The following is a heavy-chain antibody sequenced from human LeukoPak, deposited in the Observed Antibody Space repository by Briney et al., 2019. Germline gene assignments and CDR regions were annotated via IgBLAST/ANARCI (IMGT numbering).Heavy chain of an antibody. V-gene: IGHV3-7*01. J-gene: IGHJ4*02. CDR1: GFTLSSYW. CDR2: IKQDGSEK. CDR3: ARAHAVVDFDY. D-gene: IGHD2-15*01. Sequence: TGGSLRLSCAASGFTLSSYWMSRVRQAPGKGLEWVANIKQDGSEKYYVDSVKGRFTISRDNAKNSLYLQMNSLRAEDTAVYYCARAHAVVDFDYWGQGTLVTVSS.